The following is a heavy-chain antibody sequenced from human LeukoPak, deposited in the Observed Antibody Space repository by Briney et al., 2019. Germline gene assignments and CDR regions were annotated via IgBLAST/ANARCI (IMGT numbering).Heavy chain of an antibody. CDR2: INPSGGST. CDR3: ASRSLDSSGYYYLHY. J-gene: IGHJ4*02. CDR1: GYTFTSYY. V-gene: IGHV1-46*01. D-gene: IGHD3-22*01. Sequence: ASVKVSCKASGYTFTSYYMHWVRQAPGQGLEWMGIINPSGGSTSYAQKFQGRVTMTRDTSTSTVYMELSSLRSEDTAVYYCASRSLDSSGYYYLHYWGQGTLATVSS.